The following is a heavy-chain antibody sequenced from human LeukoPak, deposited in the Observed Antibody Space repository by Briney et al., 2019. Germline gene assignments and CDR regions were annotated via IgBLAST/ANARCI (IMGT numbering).Heavy chain of an antibody. CDR2: IIPIFGTA. V-gene: IGHV1-69*05. CDR3: ASGLEDSCGYYLVY. D-gene: IGHD3-22*01. Sequence: ASGKVSCKXSGGTFSSYAISLVRQAPGQGLEGMGRIIPIFGTANYSQKFQGRVTINTDESTSTAYMELSSLRSEDTAVYYCASGLEDSCGYYLVYWRQGTLLSVSS. CDR1: GGTFSSYA. J-gene: IGHJ4*02.